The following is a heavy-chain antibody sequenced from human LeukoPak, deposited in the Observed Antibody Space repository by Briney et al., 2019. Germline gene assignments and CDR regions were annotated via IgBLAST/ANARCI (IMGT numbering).Heavy chain of an antibody. CDR3: ARSSRNSGSHY. Sequence: ASVKVSCKASGYTFTSYYMHWVRQAPGQGLEWMGIINPSGGSTSYAQKFQGRVTITRDTSTSTAYMELSSLRSEDTAVYYCARSSRNSGSHYWGQGTLVTVSS. CDR1: GYTFTSYY. CDR2: INPSGGST. V-gene: IGHV1-46*01. D-gene: IGHD1-26*01. J-gene: IGHJ4*02.